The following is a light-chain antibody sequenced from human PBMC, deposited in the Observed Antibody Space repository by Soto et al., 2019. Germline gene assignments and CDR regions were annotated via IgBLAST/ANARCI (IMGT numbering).Light chain of an antibody. V-gene: IGLV1-44*01. J-gene: IGLJ1*01. Sequence: QSVLTQPPSASGTPGQRVTISCSGGSSNIGINTVNWYQQLPGTAPKLLIYSNNQRPSGVPDRFSGSKSGTSASLAISGLQSEDEADYYCAAWDDSLNGRYVFGTGTKLTVL. CDR2: SNN. CDR3: AAWDDSLNGRYV. CDR1: SSNIGINT.